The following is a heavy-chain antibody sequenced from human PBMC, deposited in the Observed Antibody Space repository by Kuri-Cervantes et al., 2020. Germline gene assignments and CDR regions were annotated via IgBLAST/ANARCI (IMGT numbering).Heavy chain of an antibody. CDR3: ARRPQNWPIDY. V-gene: IGHV4-31*03. CDR2: IYYSGST. D-gene: IGHD2/OR15-2a*01. Sequence: SETLSLTCTVSGGSISSGGYYWSWIRQHPGKGLEWIGYIYYSGSTYYNSSLKSRLTISEDTPKNQFSLRLSSVTAADTAVYFCARRPQNWPIDYWGQGTLVTVSS. J-gene: IGHJ4*02. CDR1: GGSISSGGYY.